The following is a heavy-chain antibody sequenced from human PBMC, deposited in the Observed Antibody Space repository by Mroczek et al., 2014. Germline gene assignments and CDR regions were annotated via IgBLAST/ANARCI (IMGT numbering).Heavy chain of an antibody. CDR3: ARGPQATEQGLEWLLQKYYYYYMDV. CDR2: INHSGST. J-gene: IGHJ6*03. Sequence: QVQLQQWGAGLLKPSETLSLTCAVYGGSFSGYYWSWIRQPPGKGLEWIGEINHSGSTNYNPSLKSRVTISVDTSKNQFSLKLSSVTAADTAVYYCARGPQATEQGLEWLLQKYYYYYMDVWGKGTTVTVSS. CDR1: GGSFSGYY. D-gene: IGHD3-3*01. V-gene: IGHV4-34*01.